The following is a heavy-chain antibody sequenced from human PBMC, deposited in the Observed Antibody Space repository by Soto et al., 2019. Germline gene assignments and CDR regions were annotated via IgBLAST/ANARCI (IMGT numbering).Heavy chain of an antibody. CDR1: GGTFSSYA. CDR2: IIPISGTA. V-gene: IGHV1-69*01. D-gene: IGHD2-2*01. CDR3: ASAQGSSTSLEIYYYYYYGMDV. Sequence: QVQLVQSGAEVKKPGSSVKVSCKASGGTFSSYAISWVRQAPGQGLEWMGGIIPISGTANYAQKFQGKGTITADESTSTDYLELSSLRSEDTAVYYCASAQGSSTSLEIYYYYYYGMDVWGQATTVTVSS. J-gene: IGHJ6*02.